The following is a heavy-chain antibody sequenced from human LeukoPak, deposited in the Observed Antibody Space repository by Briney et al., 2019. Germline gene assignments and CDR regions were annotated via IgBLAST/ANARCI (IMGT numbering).Heavy chain of an antibody. V-gene: IGHV1-24*01. CDR1: GYTLTELS. CDR2: FDPEDGET. CDR3: ARDQTDCSRTNCYNLHYGMDV. D-gene: IGHD2-2*02. Sequence: ASVKVSCKVSGYTLTELSMHWVRQAPRKGLEWMGGFDPEDGETIYAQKFQGRVTMTEDTSTDTAYMELSSLKSEDTAVYYCARDQTDCSRTNCYNLHYGMDVWGQGTTVTVSS. J-gene: IGHJ6*02.